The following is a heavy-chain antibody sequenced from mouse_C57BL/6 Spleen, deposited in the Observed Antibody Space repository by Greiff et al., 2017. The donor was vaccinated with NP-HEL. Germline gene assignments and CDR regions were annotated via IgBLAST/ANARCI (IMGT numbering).Heavy chain of an antibody. V-gene: IGHV5-17*01. CDR1: GFTFSDYG. J-gene: IGHJ4*01. Sequence: EVKLVESGGGLVKPGGSLKLSCAASGFTFSDYGMHWVRQAPEKGLEWVAYISSGSSTIYYADTVKGRFTISRDNAKNTLFLQMTSLRSEDTAMYYCASGTDYAMDYWGQGTSVTVSS. CDR3: ASGTDYAMDY. CDR2: ISSGSSTI. D-gene: IGHD3-3*01.